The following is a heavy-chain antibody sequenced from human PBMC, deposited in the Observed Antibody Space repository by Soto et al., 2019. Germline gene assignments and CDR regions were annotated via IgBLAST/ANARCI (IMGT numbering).Heavy chain of an antibody. CDR3: ARHILTWGVAAYYFDY. J-gene: IGHJ4*02. V-gene: IGHV4-39*01. Sequence: SETLSLTCTVSGGSISSSSYYWGWIRQPPGKGLEWIGSIYYSGSTYYNPSLKSRVTISVDTSKNQFSLKLSSVTAADTAVYYCARHILTWGVAAYYFDYWGQGTLVTVSS. CDR2: IYYSGST. CDR1: GGSISSSSYY. D-gene: IGHD2-15*01.